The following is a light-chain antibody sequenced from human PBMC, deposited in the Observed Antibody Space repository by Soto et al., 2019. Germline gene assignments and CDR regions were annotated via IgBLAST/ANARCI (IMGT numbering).Light chain of an antibody. CDR1: QSVSSNY. CDR2: DAS. J-gene: IGKJ4*01. CDR3: QQYGSSPLT. V-gene: IGKV3-20*01. Sequence: EIVLTQSPDTLSLSPGERATLSCRASQSVSSNYVAWYQQKPGQAPRFLIYDASSRATGIPDRFSGSGSGTDFTLTISRLEPEDFAVYYCQQYGSSPLTFGGGTKVESK.